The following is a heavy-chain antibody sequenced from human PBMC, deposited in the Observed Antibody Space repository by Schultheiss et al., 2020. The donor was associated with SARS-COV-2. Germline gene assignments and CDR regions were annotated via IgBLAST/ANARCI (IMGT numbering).Heavy chain of an antibody. CDR3: AKIAAAGRDGVDY. D-gene: IGHD6-13*01. J-gene: IGHJ4*02. CDR1: GFTFSDYY. V-gene: IGHV3-23*01. Sequence: GESLKISCAASGFTFSDYYMSWIRQAPGKGLEWVSHISGSGGSTYYADSVKGRFTISRDNSKNTLYLQMNSLRAEDTAVYYCAKIAAAGRDGVDYWGQGTLVTVSS. CDR2: ISGSGGST.